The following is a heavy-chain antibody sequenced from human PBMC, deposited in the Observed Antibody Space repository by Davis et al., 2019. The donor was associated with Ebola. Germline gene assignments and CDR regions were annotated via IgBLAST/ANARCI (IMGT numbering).Heavy chain of an antibody. CDR2: ISSSGSTI. J-gene: IGHJ4*02. Sequence: GESLKISCAASGFTFSSYSMNWVRQAPGKGLEWVSSISSSGSTIYYADSVKGRFTISRDNAKNSLYLQMNSLRAEDTAVYYCARGYYDSSGYYRRYYFDYWGQGTLVTVSS. CDR1: GFTFSSYS. V-gene: IGHV3-48*04. CDR3: ARGYYDSSGYYRRYYFDY. D-gene: IGHD3-22*01.